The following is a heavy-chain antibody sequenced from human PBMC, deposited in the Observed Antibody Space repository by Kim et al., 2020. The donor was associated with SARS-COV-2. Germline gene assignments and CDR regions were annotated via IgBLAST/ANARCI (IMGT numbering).Heavy chain of an antibody. J-gene: IGHJ4*02. Sequence: KCQGRVTITSDNSTGTAYMELSSLRSEDTAVYYCARDLGIAARPDPFFDYWGQGTLVTVSS. D-gene: IGHD6-6*01. CDR3: ARDLGIAARPDPFFDY. V-gene: IGHV1-69*04.